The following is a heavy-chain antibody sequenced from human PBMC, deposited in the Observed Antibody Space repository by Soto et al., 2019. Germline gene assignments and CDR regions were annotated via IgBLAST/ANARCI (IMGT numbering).Heavy chain of an antibody. J-gene: IGHJ6*02. Sequence: SAKVACKVSGGTLSSYAICWVRLASRQRLEWMGGIIPIFGTADYAQKFQGRVTITADESTSTAYMELSSLRSEDTAVYYCARHLPAAGYYYGMDVWGQGTTVTVSS. D-gene: IGHD2-2*01. CDR3: ARHLPAAGYYYGMDV. V-gene: IGHV1-69*01. CDR1: GGTLSSYA. CDR2: IIPIFGTA.